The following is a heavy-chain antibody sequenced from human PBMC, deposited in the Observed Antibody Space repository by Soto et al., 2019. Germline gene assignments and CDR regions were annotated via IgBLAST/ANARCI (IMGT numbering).Heavy chain of an antibody. CDR3: ERGNPFNYAGFDV. Sequence: QAHLEQSGTELKRPGASVKVSCKASGYTFSDFDINWLRQASGQGTEWMGWMNAKSGDTFFAQRFQDKFNMTWDTSLSTAYMEVGSLTSDDTAIYYCERGNPFNYAGFDVWGQGTTVAVSS. CDR1: GYTFSDFD. D-gene: IGHD3-16*01. J-gene: IGHJ6*02. CDR2: MNAKSGDT. V-gene: IGHV1-8*01.